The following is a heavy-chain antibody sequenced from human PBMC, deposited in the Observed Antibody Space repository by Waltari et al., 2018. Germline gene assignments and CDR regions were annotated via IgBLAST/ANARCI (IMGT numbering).Heavy chain of an antibody. CDR3: AKDPLGYCSGGSCYFDY. D-gene: IGHD2-15*01. V-gene: IGHV3-23*01. CDR2: ISGSGGST. CDR1: GFTFSSYA. Sequence: EVQLLESGGGLVQPGGSLRLSCAASGFTFSSYAMSWVRQAPGQGLEWVSAISGSGGSTYYADSVKGRFTISRDNSKNTLYLQMNSLRAEDTAVYYCAKDPLGYCSGGSCYFDYWGQGTLVTVSS. J-gene: IGHJ4*02.